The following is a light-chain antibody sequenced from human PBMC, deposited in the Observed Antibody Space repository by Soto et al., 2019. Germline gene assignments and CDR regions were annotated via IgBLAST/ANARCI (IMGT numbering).Light chain of an antibody. CDR1: SSDVGGYNY. CDR3: SSYTSSSTLYVV. V-gene: IGLV2-14*01. CDR2: EVS. J-gene: IGLJ2*01. Sequence: QSALTQTASVSGSPGQSITISCTGTSSDVGGYNYVSWYQQHPGKAPKLMIYEVSNRPSGVSNRFSGSKSGNTASLTISGLQAEDEADYYCSSYTSSSTLYVVFGGGTKLTVL.